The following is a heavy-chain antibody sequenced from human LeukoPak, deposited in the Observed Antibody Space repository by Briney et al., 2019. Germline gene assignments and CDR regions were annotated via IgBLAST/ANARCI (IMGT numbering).Heavy chain of an antibody. CDR2: INHNGST. J-gene: IGHJ6*02. Sequence: SETLSLTCAVYGGSFSGYYWSCIRQPPGKGLEWIGEINHNGSTNYNPSLKSRVTISVDTSKNQFSLKLSSVTAADTAVYYCARVGRYSGSPGYYYYGMDVWGQGTTVTVSS. CDR1: GGSFSGYY. CDR3: ARVGRYSGSPGYYYYGMDV. V-gene: IGHV4-34*01. D-gene: IGHD1-26*01.